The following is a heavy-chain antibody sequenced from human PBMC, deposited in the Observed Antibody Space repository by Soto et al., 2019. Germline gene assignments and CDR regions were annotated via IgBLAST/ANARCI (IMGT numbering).Heavy chain of an antibody. CDR3: VREYCSGGSCYSHFQH. J-gene: IGHJ1*01. Sequence: GGSLRLSCAASGFTFSSYSMNWVRQAPGKGLEWVSSISSSSSYIYYADSVKGRFTISRDNAKNSLYLQMNSLRAEDTAVYFCVREYCSGGSCYSHFQHWGQGTLVTVSS. CDR1: GFTFSSYS. CDR2: ISSSSSYI. V-gene: IGHV3-21*01. D-gene: IGHD2-15*01.